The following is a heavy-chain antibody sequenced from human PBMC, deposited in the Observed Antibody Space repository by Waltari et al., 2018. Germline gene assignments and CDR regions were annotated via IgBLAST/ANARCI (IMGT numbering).Heavy chain of an antibody. CDR1: GGSFSGYY. CDR3: AGALFWSGYYTGGSYYYDVDV. J-gene: IGHJ6*03. D-gene: IGHD3-3*01. Sequence: QVQLQQWGAGLLKPSETLSLTCAVYGGSFSGYYWSWIRQPPGKGLEGSGEIQQRGSTNYNPARKRRVTISVSTTKNQFSLKLGVVTAADTAVYYCAGALFWSGYYTGGSYYYDVDVWGKGTTVTIAS. CDR2: IQQRGST. V-gene: IGHV4-34*01.